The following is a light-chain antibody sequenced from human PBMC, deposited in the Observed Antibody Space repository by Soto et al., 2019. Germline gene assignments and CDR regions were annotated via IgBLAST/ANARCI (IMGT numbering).Light chain of an antibody. V-gene: IGLV2-11*01. CDR3: CSYAGSYTLV. J-gene: IGLJ1*01. CDR2: DVS. Sequence: QSPLTQPRSVSGAPGQSVTISCTGTSSDVGGYNYVSWYQQHPGKAPKLMIYDVSKRPSGVPDRFSGSKSGNTASLTISGLQAEDEADYYCCSYAGSYTLVFGTGTKLTVL. CDR1: SSDVGGYNY.